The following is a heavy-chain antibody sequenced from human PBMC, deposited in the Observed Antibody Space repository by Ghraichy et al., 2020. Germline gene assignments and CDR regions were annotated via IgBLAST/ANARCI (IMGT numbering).Heavy chain of an antibody. Sequence: PETLSLTCTVSGGSISSYYWSWIRQSPGKGLEWIGYIYYSGSTNYNPSLKSRVTISVDTSKNQFSLKLSSVTAADTAVYYCARDGLSSSYFDYWGQGTLVTVSS. CDR2: IYYSGST. D-gene: IGHD6-6*01. J-gene: IGHJ4*02. CDR1: GGSISSYY. V-gene: IGHV4-59*01. CDR3: ARDGLSSSYFDY.